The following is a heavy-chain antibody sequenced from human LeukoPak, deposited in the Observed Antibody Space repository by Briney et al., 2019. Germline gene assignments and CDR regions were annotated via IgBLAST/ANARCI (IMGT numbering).Heavy chain of an antibody. D-gene: IGHD6-19*01. CDR2: IYYSGST. Sequence: SETLSLTCTVSGGSIRSYYWSWIRQPPGKGLEWIAYIYYSGSTNYNPSLKSRVTISVDTSKNQFSLKLSSVTAADTAVYYCARFRASGWYPLDYWGQGTLVTVSS. CDR1: GGSIRSYY. V-gene: IGHV4-59*01. CDR3: ARFRASGWYPLDY. J-gene: IGHJ4*02.